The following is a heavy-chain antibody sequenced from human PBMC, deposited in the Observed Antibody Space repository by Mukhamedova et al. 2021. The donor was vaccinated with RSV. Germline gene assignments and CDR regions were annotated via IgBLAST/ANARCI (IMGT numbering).Heavy chain of an antibody. Sequence: HGRVTMTTDTSTSTAYMELRSLRSDDTAVYYCARDTGIAVVDGMDVWGQGTTVTVSS. D-gene: IGHD6-19*01. V-gene: IGHV1-18*01. J-gene: IGHJ6*02. CDR3: ARDTGIAVVDGMDV.